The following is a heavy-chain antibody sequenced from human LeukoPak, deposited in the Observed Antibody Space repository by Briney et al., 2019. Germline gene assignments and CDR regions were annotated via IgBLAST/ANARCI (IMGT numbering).Heavy chain of an antibody. V-gene: IGHV4-59*01. CDR2: IYYSGST. J-gene: IGHJ4*02. CDR1: GGPISSYY. Sequence: PSETLSLICTVSGGPISSYYWSWIRQPPGKGLEWIGYIYYSGSTNYNPSLKSRVTISVDTSKNQFSLKLSSVTAADTAVYYCARYSGSYSFDYWGQGTLVTVSS. CDR3: ARYSGSYSFDY. D-gene: IGHD1-26*01.